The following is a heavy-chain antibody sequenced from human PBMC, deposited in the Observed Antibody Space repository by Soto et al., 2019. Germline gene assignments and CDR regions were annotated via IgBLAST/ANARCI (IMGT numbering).Heavy chain of an antibody. CDR1: GGSVNGYY. D-gene: IGHD3-3*01. CDR2: INHTGGI. J-gene: IGHJ5*02. V-gene: IGHV4-34*01. CDR3: ATRITVFGLLIPPFDP. Sequence: SETLSLTCAVYGGSVNGYYWNWIRQPPGKGLEWIGEINHTGGIHYNPSLKSRVTMSVDTSKNQFSLRLSSVTAADTAIYYCATRITVFGLLIPPFDPWGQGTQVTVSS.